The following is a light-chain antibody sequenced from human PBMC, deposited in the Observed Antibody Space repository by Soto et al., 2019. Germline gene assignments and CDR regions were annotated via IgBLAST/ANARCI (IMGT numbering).Light chain of an antibody. CDR2: KAS. V-gene: IGKV1-5*03. Sequence: PSTLSASVGGRVTITCRASQSVSSWLAWYQQKSGKAPKLLIYKASSLESGVPSRFSGSGSGTEFTLTISSLQPDDFATYYCQQYNTYPITFGQGTRLEIK. CDR1: QSVSSW. CDR3: QQYNTYPIT. J-gene: IGKJ5*01.